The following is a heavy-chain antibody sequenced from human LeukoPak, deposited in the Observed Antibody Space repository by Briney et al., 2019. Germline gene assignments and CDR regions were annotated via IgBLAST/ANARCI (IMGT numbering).Heavy chain of an antibody. V-gene: IGHV3-30*04. D-gene: IGHD3-10*01. CDR2: MSYDGSNK. J-gene: IGHJ4*02. Sequence: GGSLRLPCAASGFTFSSYAMHWVRQAPGKGLEWVAVMSYDGSNKYYADSVKGRFTISRDNSKNTLYLQMNSLRAEDTAVYYCARGPYGSGSVCYYWGQGTLVTVSS. CDR1: GFTFSSYA. CDR3: ARGPYGSGSVCYY.